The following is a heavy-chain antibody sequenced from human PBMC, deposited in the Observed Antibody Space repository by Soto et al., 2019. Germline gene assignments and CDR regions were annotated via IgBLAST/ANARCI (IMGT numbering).Heavy chain of an antibody. D-gene: IGHD6-13*01. J-gene: IGHJ6*02. CDR3: ATGPPAAGLYHYYGMDV. CDR2: IYHSGST. Sequence: SETLSLTCAVSGYSISSGYYWGWIRQPPGKGLEWIGSIYHSGSTYYNPSLKSRVTISVDTSKNQFSLKLSSVTAADTAVYYCATGPPAAGLYHYYGMDVWGQGTTVTVSS. CDR1: GYSISSGYY. V-gene: IGHV4-38-2*01.